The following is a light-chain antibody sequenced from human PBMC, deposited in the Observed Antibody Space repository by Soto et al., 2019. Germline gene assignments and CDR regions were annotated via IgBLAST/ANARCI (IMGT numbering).Light chain of an antibody. V-gene: IGKV1D-12*01. Sequence: DIQMTQSPSSVSASVGDRVTITCRASQDISGWLAWYQQKPGKAPKLLIYTAFDLQTGVPSRFRGSVSGTDFTLTISSLQPEDFATYYCQQAHSFPLTFGGGTKVDIK. CDR3: QQAHSFPLT. CDR1: QDISGW. CDR2: TAF. J-gene: IGKJ4*01.